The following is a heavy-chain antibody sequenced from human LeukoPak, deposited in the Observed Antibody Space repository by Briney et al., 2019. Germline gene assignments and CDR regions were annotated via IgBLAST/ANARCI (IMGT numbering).Heavy chain of an antibody. CDR3: ASGSYAWDVDY. CDR2: IYYSGST. CDR1: VDSISSYY. V-gene: IGHV4-59*08. D-gene: IGHD1-26*01. Sequence: SETLSLTCTVSVDSISSYYWSWIRQSPGKGLEWIGYIYYSGSTYYNPSLTSRVTISVDTSKNQFSLKLSSVTAADTAVYYCASGSYAWDVDYWGQGTLVTVSS. J-gene: IGHJ4*02.